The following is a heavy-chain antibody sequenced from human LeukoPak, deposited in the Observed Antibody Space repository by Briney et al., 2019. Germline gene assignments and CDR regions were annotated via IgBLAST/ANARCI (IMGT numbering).Heavy chain of an antibody. CDR3: ASRPYCSGGSCYGII. J-gene: IGHJ4*02. D-gene: IGHD2-15*01. V-gene: IGHV4-59*01. CDR1: GGSISSYY. CDR2: IYYSGST. Sequence: SETLSLTCTVSGGSISSYYWSWIRQPPGKGPEWIGYIYYSGSTNYNPSLKSRVTISVDTSKNQFSLKLSSVTAADTAVYYCASRPYCSGGSCYGIIWGQGTLVTVSS.